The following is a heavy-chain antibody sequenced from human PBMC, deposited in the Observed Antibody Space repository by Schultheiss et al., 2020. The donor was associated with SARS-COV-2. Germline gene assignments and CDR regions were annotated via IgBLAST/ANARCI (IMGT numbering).Heavy chain of an antibody. CDR2: INHSGST. J-gene: IGHJ4*02. Sequence: SETLSLTCTVSGGSISSSSYYWGWIRQPPGKGLEWIGEINHSGSTNYNPSLKSRVTISVDTSKNQFSLKLSSVTAADTAVYYCARDPTGTADYWGQGTLVTVSS. CDR1: GGSISSSSYY. V-gene: IGHV4-39*07. D-gene: IGHD1-1*01. CDR3: ARDPTGTADY.